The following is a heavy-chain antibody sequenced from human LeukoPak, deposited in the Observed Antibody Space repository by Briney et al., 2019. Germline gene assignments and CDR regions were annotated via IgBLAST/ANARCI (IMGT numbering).Heavy chain of an antibody. V-gene: IGHV6-1*01. CDR2: TYYRSKWFN. CDR1: GDSVSSNSAA. CDR3: ARTLPAAGYPWFDT. J-gene: IGHJ5*02. Sequence: SQTLSLTCAISGDSVSSNSAAWNWIRQSPSRGLKWLGRTYYRSKWFNDYARSVKGRITFNPDTSKSQFSLHLNSVTPEDTAVYYCARTLPAAGYPWFDTWGQGTLVTVSS. D-gene: IGHD6-13*01.